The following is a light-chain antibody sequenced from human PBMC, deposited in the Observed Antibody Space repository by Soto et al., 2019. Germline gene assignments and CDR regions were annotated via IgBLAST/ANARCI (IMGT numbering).Light chain of an antibody. CDR2: DVS. V-gene: IGLV2-14*01. CDR1: SSDVGGYNY. J-gene: IGLJ1*01. CDR3: SSYTSSSTLLFV. Sequence: QSVLTQPASVSGSPVQSITISCTGTSSDVGGYNYVSWYQQHPGKAPKLMIYDVSNRPSGVSNRFSGSKSGNTASLTISGLQAEDEADYYCSSYTSSSTLLFVFGTGTKVTVL.